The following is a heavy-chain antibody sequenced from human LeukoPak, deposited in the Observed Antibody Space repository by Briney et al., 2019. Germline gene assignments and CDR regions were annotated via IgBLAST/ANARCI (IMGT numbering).Heavy chain of an antibody. V-gene: IGHV1-18*01. D-gene: IGHD3-16*01. CDR1: GYTFTSYG. CDR2: ISAYNGNT. J-gene: IGHJ6*02. CDR3: ARVTRSAIYYYYGMDV. Sequence: ASVTVSCTASGYTFTSYGISWVRQAPGQGLEWMGWISAYNGNTNYAQKLQGRVTMTTDASTSTAYMELRSLRSDDTAVYYCARVTRSAIYYYYGMDVWGQGTTVTVSS.